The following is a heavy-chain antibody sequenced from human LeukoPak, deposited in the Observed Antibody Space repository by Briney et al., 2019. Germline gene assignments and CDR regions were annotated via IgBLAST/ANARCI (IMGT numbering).Heavy chain of an antibody. D-gene: IGHD2-2*01. Sequence: SQTLSLTCTVSGGSISSGGYYWSWSRQHPGKGLEWIGYIYYSGGTYYNPSLKSRVTISVDTSKNQFSLKLSSVTAADTAVYYCARAYCSSTSCYFPHWFDPWGQGTLVTVSS. CDR2: IYYSGGT. V-gene: IGHV4-31*03. CDR3: ARAYCSSTSCYFPHWFDP. CDR1: GGSISSGGYY. J-gene: IGHJ5*02.